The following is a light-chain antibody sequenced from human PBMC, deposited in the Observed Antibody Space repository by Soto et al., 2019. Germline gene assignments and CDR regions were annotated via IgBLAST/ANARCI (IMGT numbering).Light chain of an antibody. CDR1: SSNVGCNA. J-gene: IGLJ3*02. CDR3: AAWDDSLRGAV. V-gene: IGLV1-47*02. Sequence: QSVLPQPPSASGAPGQRVTLSCIGGSSNVGCNAVNWYQQLPGAAPKLLIHGNSQRPSGVPDRFSGSKSGTSASLAIIGLRAEDEAHYYCAAWDDSLRGAVFGGGTKVTVL. CDR2: GNS.